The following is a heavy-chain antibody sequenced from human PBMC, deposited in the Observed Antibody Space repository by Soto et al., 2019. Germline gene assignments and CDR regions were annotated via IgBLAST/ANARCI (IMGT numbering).Heavy chain of an antibody. V-gene: IGHV3-23*01. CDR3: AKGFPYYDILTGYYSQYSQH. J-gene: IGHJ1*01. CDR2: ISGSGGST. CDR1: GYTFSNYE. Sequence: PGGSLRLSCAASGYTFSNYEMHWVRQAPGKGLEWVSAISGSGGSTYYADSVKGRFTISRDNSKNTLYLQMNSLRAEDTAVYYCAKGFPYYDILTGYYSQYSQHWGQGTLVPVSS. D-gene: IGHD3-9*01.